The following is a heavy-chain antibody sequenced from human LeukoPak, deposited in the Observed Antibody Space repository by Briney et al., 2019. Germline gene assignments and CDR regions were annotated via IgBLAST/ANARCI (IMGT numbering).Heavy chain of an antibody. CDR1: GFIFSTYS. J-gene: IGHJ4*02. D-gene: IGHD6-13*01. CDR3: ARGESAAGDASAFAY. CDR2: IGSSSSPI. V-gene: IGHV3-48*04. Sequence: GESLRLSCAASGFIFSTYSMNWVRQAPGKGLEWVSYIGSSSSPIYYADSVRGRFTISRDNAKNSLYLHMHSLRAEDTAVYYCARGESAAGDASAFAYWGQGILVTVSS.